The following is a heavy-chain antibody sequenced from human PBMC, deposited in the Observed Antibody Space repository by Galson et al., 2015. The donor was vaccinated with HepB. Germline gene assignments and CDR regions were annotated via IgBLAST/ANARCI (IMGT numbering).Heavy chain of an antibody. J-gene: IGHJ4*02. D-gene: IGHD3-9*01. CDR2: ISYDGSNK. Sequence: SLRLSCAASGFTFSSYGMHWVRQAPGKGLEWVAVISYDGSNKYYADSVKGRFTISRDNAKNSLYLQMNSLRAEDTAVYYCARDLNFDYWGQGTLVTVSS. V-gene: IGHV3-30*03. CDR1: GFTFSSYG. CDR3: ARDLNFDY.